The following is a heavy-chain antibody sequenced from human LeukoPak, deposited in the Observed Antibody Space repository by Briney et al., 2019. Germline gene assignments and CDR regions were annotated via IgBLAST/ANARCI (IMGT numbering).Heavy chain of an antibody. V-gene: IGHV1-2*06. Sequence: ASVKASCKASGYTFTGYYMHWVRQAPGQGLEWMGRINPNSGGTNYAQKFQGRVTMTRDTSISTAYMELSRLRSDDTAVYYCARVLSYPGYSSIWDVVDYWGQGTLVTVSS. CDR2: INPNSGGT. CDR3: ARVLSYPGYSSIWDVVDY. D-gene: IGHD6-13*01. CDR1: GYTFTGYY. J-gene: IGHJ4*02.